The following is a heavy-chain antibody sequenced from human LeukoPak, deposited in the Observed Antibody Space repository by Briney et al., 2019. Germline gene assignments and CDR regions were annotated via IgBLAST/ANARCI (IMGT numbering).Heavy chain of an antibody. D-gene: IGHD1-26*01. V-gene: IGHV3-66*01. J-gene: IGHJ4*02. Sequence: GGSLRLSCAASGFTVSSNYMSWVRQAPGKGLEWVSVIYSGGSTYYADPVKGRFTISRDNSKNTLYLQMNSLRVEDTAVYYCARGPDSGLYEGTDYWGQGTLVTVSS. CDR1: GFTVSSNY. CDR3: ARGPDSGLYEGTDY. CDR2: IYSGGST.